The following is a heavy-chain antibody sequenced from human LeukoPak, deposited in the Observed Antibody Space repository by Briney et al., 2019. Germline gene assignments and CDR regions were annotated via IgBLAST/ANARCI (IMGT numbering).Heavy chain of an antibody. CDR1: GDSVSSNSAT. CDR2: TYDRSTWNN. CDR3: ARISAAAADS. D-gene: IGHD6-13*01. Sequence: SQALSLTCAISGDSVSSNSATWNWIRQSPSRGLEWLGRTYDRSTWNNDYATSVKSRITITPDTSKNLFSLQLNSVTPEDTAVYYCARISAAAADSWGQGTLVTV. J-gene: IGHJ4*02. V-gene: IGHV6-1*01.